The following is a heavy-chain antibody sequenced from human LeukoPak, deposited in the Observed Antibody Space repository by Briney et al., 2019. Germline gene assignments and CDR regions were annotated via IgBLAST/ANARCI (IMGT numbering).Heavy chain of an antibody. D-gene: IGHD3-3*01. CDR3: ARAFTIFGVVISLSGFDP. J-gene: IGHJ5*02. CDR1: GGSFSGYY. V-gene: IGHV4-34*01. CDR2: INHSGST. Sequence: SETLSLTCAVYGGSFSGYYWSWIRHPPGKGLEWIGEINHSGSTNYNPSLKSRVTISVDTSKNQFSLKLSSVTAADTAVYYCARAFTIFGVVISLSGFDPWGQGTLVTVSS.